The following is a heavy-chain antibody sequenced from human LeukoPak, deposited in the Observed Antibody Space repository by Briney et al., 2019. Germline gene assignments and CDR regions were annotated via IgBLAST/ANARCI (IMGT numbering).Heavy chain of an antibody. J-gene: IGHJ4*02. D-gene: IGHD2-21*02. CDR1: GYSTSSGYY. Sequence: SETLSLTCAASGYSTSSGYYWGWIRPPPGKGLEWIGSIYQSGSTYYNPSLKSRVTISVDTSKNHFSLKLRSVTAADTAVYYCARHNGGDPATAGYWGQGTLVTVSS. CDR2: IYQSGST. V-gene: IGHV4-38-2*01. CDR3: ARHNGGDPATAGY.